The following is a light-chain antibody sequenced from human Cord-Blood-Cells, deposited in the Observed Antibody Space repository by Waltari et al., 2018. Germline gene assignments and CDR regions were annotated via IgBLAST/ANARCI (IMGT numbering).Light chain of an antibody. CDR1: QSISSY. Sequence: EIQMTQSPSSLSASVGDRATITCRASQSISSYLNGYQQKPRKAPKLLIYAASSLQSGVPSRFSGSGSGTDFTLTINSLQAEDCATYYCQQSYSTPRTFGQGTKREIK. V-gene: IGKV1-39*01. CDR2: AAS. CDR3: QQSYSTPRT. J-gene: IGKJ2*01.